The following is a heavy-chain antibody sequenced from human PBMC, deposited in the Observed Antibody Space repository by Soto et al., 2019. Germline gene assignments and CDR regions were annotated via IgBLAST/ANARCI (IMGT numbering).Heavy chain of an antibody. Sequence: ASVKVSCKASGYTFTSYDVMWVRQATGQGLEWMGWVNPNSGNTDSAQKFQGRVTMTWDTSINTAYMELSSLRSEDTAVYYCAAVPVLRFLKWLPAYFDYWGQGALVTVSS. D-gene: IGHD3-3*01. CDR2: VNPNSGNT. V-gene: IGHV1-8*01. CDR1: GYTFTSYD. CDR3: AAVPVLRFLKWLPAYFDY. J-gene: IGHJ4*02.